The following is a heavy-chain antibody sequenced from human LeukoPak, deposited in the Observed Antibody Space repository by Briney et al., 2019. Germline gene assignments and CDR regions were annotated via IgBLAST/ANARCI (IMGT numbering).Heavy chain of an antibody. J-gene: IGHJ4*02. CDR1: GGTFSSYA. D-gene: IGHD5-12*01. CDR3: ARASSGYGSRGDY. V-gene: IGHV1-69*04. CDR2: IIPILGIA. Sequence: SVKVSCKASGGTFSSYAISWVRQAPGQGLEWMGRIIPILGIANYAQKFQGRVTMTRDTSTSTVYMELSSLRSEDTAVYYCARASSGYGSRGDYWGQGTLVTVSS.